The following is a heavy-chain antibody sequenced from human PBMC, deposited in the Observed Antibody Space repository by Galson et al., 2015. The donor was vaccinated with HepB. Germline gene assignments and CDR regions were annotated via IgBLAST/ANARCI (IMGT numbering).Heavy chain of an antibody. Sequence: SLRLSCAASGFTFSNAWMSWVRQAPGKGLEWVGRIKSKTDGGTTDYAAPVKGRFTISRDDSKNTLYLQMNSLKTEDTAVYYCTTEPGGTRICTNGVCYIHNWFDPWGQGTLVTVSS. CDR3: TTEPGGTRICTNGVCYIHNWFDP. V-gene: IGHV3-15*01. CDR1: GFTFSNAW. CDR2: IKSKTDGGTT. J-gene: IGHJ5*02. D-gene: IGHD2-8*01.